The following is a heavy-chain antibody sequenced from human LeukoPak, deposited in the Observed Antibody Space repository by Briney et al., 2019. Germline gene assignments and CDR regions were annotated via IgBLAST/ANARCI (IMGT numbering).Heavy chain of an antibody. D-gene: IGHD3-22*01. CDR1: GFTFSSYG. CDR2: IWYDGSNK. V-gene: IGHV3-33*01. CDR3: ARAADDSSGYYVTDAFDI. J-gene: IGHJ3*02. Sequence: PGRSLRLSCAASGFTFSSYGMHWVRQAPGKGLEWVAVIWYDGSNKYYADSVKGRFTISRDNSKNTLYLQMNSLRAEDTAVYYCARAADDSSGYYVTDAFDIWGRGTMVTVSS.